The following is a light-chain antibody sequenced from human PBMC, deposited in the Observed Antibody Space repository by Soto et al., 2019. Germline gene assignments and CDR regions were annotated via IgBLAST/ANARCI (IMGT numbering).Light chain of an antibody. V-gene: IGKV3-15*01. CDR2: SVS. CDR1: QSVSSN. CDR3: QQYDNWPRT. Sequence: EIVMTQSPATLSVSPGERATLSCRASQSVSSNVAWYQQKPGQAPRLLIYSVSTRATGIPARFSGSGSGTEFTLTINSLQSEDFAVYYCQQYDNWPRTFGQGTKVEIK. J-gene: IGKJ1*01.